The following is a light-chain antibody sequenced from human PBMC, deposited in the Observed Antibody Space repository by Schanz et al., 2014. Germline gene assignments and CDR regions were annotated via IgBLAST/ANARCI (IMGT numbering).Light chain of an antibody. CDR3: QHFGWPPLYT. CDR1: QSVTSSY. Sequence: EIVLTQSPGTLSLSPGERATLSCRASQSVTSSYLAWYQQTSGQAPRLLIYGASSRATGIPDRFSGSGSGTDFTLTISRLEPEDFAVYYCQHFGWPPLYTFGPGTRVDIK. J-gene: IGKJ3*01. V-gene: IGKV3-20*01. CDR2: GAS.